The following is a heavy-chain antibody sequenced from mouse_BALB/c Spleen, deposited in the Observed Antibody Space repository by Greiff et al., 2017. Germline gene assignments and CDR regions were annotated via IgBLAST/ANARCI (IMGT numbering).Heavy chain of an antibody. V-gene: IGHV3-2*02. CDR3: ARRPTVDYFDY. CDR1: GYSITSDYA. Sequence: DVKLQESGPGLVKPSQSLSLTCTVTGYSITSDYAWNWIRQFPGNKLEWMGYISYSGSTSYNPSLKSRISITRDTSKNQFFLQLNSVTTEDTATYYCARRPTVDYFDYWGQGTTLTVSS. D-gene: IGHD1-1*01. CDR2: ISYSGST. J-gene: IGHJ2*01.